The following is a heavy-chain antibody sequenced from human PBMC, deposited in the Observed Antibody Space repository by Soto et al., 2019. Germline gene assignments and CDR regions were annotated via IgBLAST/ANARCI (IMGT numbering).Heavy chain of an antibody. CDR3: AKGPTVTLYCFDY. D-gene: IGHD4-4*01. V-gene: IGHV3-9*01. Sequence: EVQLVESGGGLVQPGRSLRLSCAASGFTFDDYAMHWVRQAPGKGLEWVSGISWNSGSIGYADSVKGRFAISRDNAKNSLYLQMNSLRAEDTALYYCAKGPTVTLYCFDYWGQGTLVTVSS. J-gene: IGHJ4*02. CDR1: GFTFDDYA. CDR2: ISWNSGSI.